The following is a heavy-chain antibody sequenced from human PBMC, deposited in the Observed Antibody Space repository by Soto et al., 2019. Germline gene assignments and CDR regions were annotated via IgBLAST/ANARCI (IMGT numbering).Heavy chain of an antibody. J-gene: IGHJ4*02. CDR2: INSDGSST. Sequence: GGSLKLSCSASGFPFGSYWLHWVRQAPGKGLVWVSRINSDGSSTSYADSVKGRFTISRDNAKNTLYLQMNSLRAEDTAVYYCARIMWDGSRPAAFDYWGQGT. CDR3: ARIMWDGSRPAAFDY. V-gene: IGHV3-74*01. CDR1: GFPFGSYW. D-gene: IGHD1-26*01.